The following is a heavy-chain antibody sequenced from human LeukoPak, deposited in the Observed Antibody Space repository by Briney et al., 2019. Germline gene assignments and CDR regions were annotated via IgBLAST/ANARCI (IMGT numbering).Heavy chain of an antibody. CDR1: GFTFSSCG. CDR3: ARGSYRPDY. J-gene: IGHJ4*02. CDR2: ISSSSSTI. Sequence: PGGSLRLSCAASGFTFSSCGMHWVRQAPGKGLEWVSYISSSSSTIYYADSVKGRFTISRDNAKNSLYLQMNSLRAEDTAVYYCARGSYRPDYWGQGTLVTVSS. V-gene: IGHV3-48*01. D-gene: IGHD1-26*01.